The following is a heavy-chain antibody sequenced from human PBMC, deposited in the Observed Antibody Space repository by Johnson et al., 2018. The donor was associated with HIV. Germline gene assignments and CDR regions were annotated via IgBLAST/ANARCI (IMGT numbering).Heavy chain of an antibody. J-gene: IGHJ3*02. CDR1: GFTFSRYW. CDR3: ASTRLGAFDI. CDR2: IYSGGST. V-gene: IGHV3-66*01. Sequence: EVQLVESGGCVVQPGRSLRLSCVASGFTFSRYWMTWVRQAPGKGLEWVSVIYSGGSTFYADSVKGRFTISRDNSGNTLYLQMDSLRVEDTAVYYCASTRLGAFDIWGQGTMVTVSS. D-gene: IGHD6-6*01.